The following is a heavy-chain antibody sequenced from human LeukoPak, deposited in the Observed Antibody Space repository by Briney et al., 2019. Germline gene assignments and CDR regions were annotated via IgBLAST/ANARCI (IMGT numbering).Heavy chain of an antibody. CDR3: ARVGSHSGSLSLIKRNYYYYYYMDV. J-gene: IGHJ6*03. CDR1: GGSISSYY. Sequence: SETLSLTCTVSGGSISSYYWSWIRQPPGKGLEWIGYIYYSGSTNYNPSLKSRVTISEDTSKNQFSPKLSSVTAADTAVYYCARVGSHSGSLSLIKRNYYYYYYMDVWGKGTTVTISS. V-gene: IGHV4-59*01. CDR2: IYYSGST. D-gene: IGHD3-10*01.